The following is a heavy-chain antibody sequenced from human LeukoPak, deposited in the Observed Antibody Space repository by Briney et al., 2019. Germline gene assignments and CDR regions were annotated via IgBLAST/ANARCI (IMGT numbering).Heavy chain of an antibody. D-gene: IGHD2-2*02. V-gene: IGHV3-21*01. CDR1: GFTFSSYS. Sequence: KPGGSLRLSCAASGFTFSSYSMNWVRQAPGKGLGWVSSISSSSSYIYYADSVKGRFTISRDNAKNSLYLQMNSLRAEDTAVYYCARSLGVTGYCSSTSCYIDYWGQGTLVTVSS. CDR3: ARSLGVTGYCSSTSCYIDY. CDR2: ISSSSSYI. J-gene: IGHJ4*02.